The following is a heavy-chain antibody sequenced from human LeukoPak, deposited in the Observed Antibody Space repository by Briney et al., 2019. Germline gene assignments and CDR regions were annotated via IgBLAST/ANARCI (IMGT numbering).Heavy chain of an antibody. J-gene: IGHJ5*02. CDR1: GFSFSTNG. CDR3: AKDGTSRSYNWFDP. V-gene: IGHV3-23*01. D-gene: IGHD1-26*01. CDR2: ISSSGRNT. Sequence: GGSLRLSCAASGFSFSTNGMNWVRQAPGKGLECVSGISSSGRNTYYGDSVRGRFTISRDNSKNTLYLQMNSLRAEDTAVYYCAKDGTSRSYNWFDPWGQGTLVTVSS.